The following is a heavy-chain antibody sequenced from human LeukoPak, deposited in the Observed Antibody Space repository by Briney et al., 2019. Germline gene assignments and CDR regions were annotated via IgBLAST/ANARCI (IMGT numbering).Heavy chain of an antibody. V-gene: IGHV3-66*01. CDR2: IYSGGST. CDR1: GFTVSSNY. D-gene: IGHD6-13*01. J-gene: IGHJ3*02. Sequence: GGSLRLSCAASGFTVSSNYMSWARQAPGKGLEWVSVIYSGGSTYYADSVKGRFTISRDNSKNTLYLQMNSLRAEDTAVYYCARDDSSLDAFDIWGQGTMVTVSS. CDR3: ARDDSSLDAFDI.